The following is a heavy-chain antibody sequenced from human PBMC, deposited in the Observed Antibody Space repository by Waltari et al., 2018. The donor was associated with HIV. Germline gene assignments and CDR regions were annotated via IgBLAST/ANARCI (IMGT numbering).Heavy chain of an antibody. D-gene: IGHD3-22*01. J-gene: IGHJ4*02. CDR2: IYYSGST. Sequence: QVQLQESGPGLVKPSETLSLTCTVSGGSISSYYWSWIRQPPGKGLEWIGYIYYSGSTNYNPSRSSRGTISVDTSKNKFSLKLSSVAAADTAVYYCARESAYYYDSSGYFDYWGQGTLVTVAS. CDR1: GGSISSYY. CDR3: ARESAYYYDSSGYFDY. V-gene: IGHV4-59*01.